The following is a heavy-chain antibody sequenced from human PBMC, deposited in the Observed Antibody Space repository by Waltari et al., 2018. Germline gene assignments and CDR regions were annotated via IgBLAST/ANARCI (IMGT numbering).Heavy chain of an antibody. J-gene: IGHJ4*02. Sequence: EVQLVESGGGLVQPGGSLRLSCVASGFIFSTYWMDWVRQAPGKGLVWVSRINSDGSSTTYADSVKGQFTISRDNAKNTLYLHMSSLRAEDTAVYYCVRENIAAAGLESWGQGTLVTVSS. CDR2: INSDGSST. CDR3: VRENIAAAGLES. D-gene: IGHD6-13*01. V-gene: IGHV3-74*01. CDR1: GFIFSTYW.